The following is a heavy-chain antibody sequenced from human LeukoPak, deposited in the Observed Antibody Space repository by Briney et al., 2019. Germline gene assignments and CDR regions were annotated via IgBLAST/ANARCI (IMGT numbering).Heavy chain of an antibody. CDR1: GFTFSSYG. J-gene: IGHJ4*02. Sequence: GGSLRLSCAASGFTFSSYGMHWVRQAPGKGLEWVAVISYDGSNKYYADSVKGRFTISRDNSRNTLYLQMNSLRAEDTAVYYCARDESSGYYSGFDYWGQGTLVTVSS. V-gene: IGHV3-30*03. CDR2: ISYDGSNK. D-gene: IGHD3-22*01. CDR3: ARDESSGYYSGFDY.